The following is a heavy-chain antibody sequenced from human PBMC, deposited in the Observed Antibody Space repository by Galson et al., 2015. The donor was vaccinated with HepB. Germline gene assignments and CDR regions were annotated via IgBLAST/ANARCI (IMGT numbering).Heavy chain of an antibody. Sequence: QSGAEVKKPGESLKISCETSGYSFTGYWIGWVRQMPGKGLEWMGIIYPGDSDTRYSPSFQGQVTMSIDKSISTAYLLWSSLKASDTAIYYCARNGYCSDGACYGFDFWGQGTLVTVSS. J-gene: IGHJ4*02. CDR2: IYPGDSDT. D-gene: IGHD2-15*01. V-gene: IGHV5-51*03. CDR1: GYSFTGYW. CDR3: ARNGYCSDGACYGFDF.